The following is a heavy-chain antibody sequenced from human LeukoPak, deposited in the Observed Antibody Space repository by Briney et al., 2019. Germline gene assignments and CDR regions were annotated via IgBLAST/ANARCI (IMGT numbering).Heavy chain of an antibody. CDR1: GGSISSGGYY. D-gene: IGHD3-10*01. Sequence: SETLSLTCTVSGGSISSGGYYWSWIRQHPGKGLEWIGYIYYSGSTYYNPSLKSRVTISLDTSTNQFSLRLSSVTAVDTAVYYCARGDTMLRVVVDEIDPWGQGTLVTVSS. CDR3: ARGDTMLRVVVDEIDP. CDR2: IYYSGST. J-gene: IGHJ5*02. V-gene: IGHV4-31*03.